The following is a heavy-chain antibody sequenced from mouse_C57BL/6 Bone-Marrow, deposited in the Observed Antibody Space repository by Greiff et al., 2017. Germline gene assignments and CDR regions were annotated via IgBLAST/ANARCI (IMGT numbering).Heavy chain of an antibody. J-gene: IGHJ2*01. V-gene: IGHV1-42*01. CDR2: INPSTGGT. CDR1: GYSFTGYY. Sequence: EVQLQQSGPELVKPGASVKISCKASGYSFTGYYMNWVKQSPEKSLEWIGEINPSTGGTTYNQKFKAKATLTVDKSSSTAYMQLKSLTSEDSAVYYCAKGDYDGYFDYWGQGTTRTVSS. CDR3: AKGDYDGYFDY. D-gene: IGHD2-4*01.